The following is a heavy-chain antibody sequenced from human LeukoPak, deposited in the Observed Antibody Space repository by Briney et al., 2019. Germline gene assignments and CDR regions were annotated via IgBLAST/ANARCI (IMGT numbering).Heavy chain of an antibody. CDR1: GYSFTSYG. V-gene: IGHV1-18*01. J-gene: IGHJ4*02. D-gene: IGHD1-26*01. CDR3: ARAGGSYYLYFDY. CDR2: ISANNGDT. Sequence: ASVKVSCKASGYSFTSYGITWVRQAPGQGLEWMGWISANNGDTDYAQKLQGRVTMTTDTSTSTAYMELRSLRSDDTAVYYCARAGGSYYLYFDYWGQGTLVTVSS.